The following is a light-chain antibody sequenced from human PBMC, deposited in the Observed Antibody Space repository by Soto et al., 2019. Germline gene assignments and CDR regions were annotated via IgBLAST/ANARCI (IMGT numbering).Light chain of an antibody. CDR1: QSITSS. CDR2: RAS. Sequence: DIQMTQSPSSLSASVGDRVTITCRASQSITSSLNWYQQKPGKAPTLLIFRASSLQTGVPSRFSGSGSGTDFTLTITSLQPEDFATYSCQQSYRIPFTFGPGTKVDIK. J-gene: IGKJ3*01. CDR3: QQSYRIPFT. V-gene: IGKV1-39*01.